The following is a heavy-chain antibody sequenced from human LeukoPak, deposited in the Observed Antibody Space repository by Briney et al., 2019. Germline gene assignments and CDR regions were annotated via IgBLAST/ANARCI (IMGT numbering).Heavy chain of an antibody. CDR3: ARDKAVGSSGWRDY. CDR2: IYYSGST. D-gene: IGHD6-19*01. J-gene: IGHJ4*02. V-gene: IGHV4-59*01. CDR1: GGSISSYY. Sequence: PSETLSLTCTVSGGSISSYYWSWIRQPPGKGLEWIGYIYYSGSTNYNPSLKSRVTISVDTSKNQFSLKLSSVTAADTAVYYCARDKAVGSSGWRDYWGQGTLVTVSA.